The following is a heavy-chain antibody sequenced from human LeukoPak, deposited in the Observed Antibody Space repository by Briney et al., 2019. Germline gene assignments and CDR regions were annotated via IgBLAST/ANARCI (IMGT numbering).Heavy chain of an antibody. CDR3: ARYGSYGFDAFDI. V-gene: IGHV4-39*07. J-gene: IGHJ3*02. Sequence: SSETLSLTCTVSGGSISSRSFYWGWIRQPLGKGLEWIGNIFYTGSTFYNPSLKSRVAISIDTSKNQFSLKLSSVAAADTAVYYCARYGSYGFDAFDIWGQGTLVTVSS. D-gene: IGHD3-10*01. CDR2: IFYTGST. CDR1: GGSISSRSFY.